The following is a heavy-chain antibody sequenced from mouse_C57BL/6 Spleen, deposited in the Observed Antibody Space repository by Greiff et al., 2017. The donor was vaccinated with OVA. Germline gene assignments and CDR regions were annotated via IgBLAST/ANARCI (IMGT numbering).Heavy chain of an antibody. CDR1: GFSLSTSGMG. CDR2: IYWGDDK. CDR3: ARRRDNGDWFAY. J-gene: IGHJ3*01. Sequence: QVTLQERGPGIVQPSHTLSLSCSSSGFSLSTSGMGVIRIRQPSGLGLEGLAHIYWGDDKCYHPSLKSQLTISKDTSRNQVFLKITSVDTADAATSDCARRRDNGDWFAYWGRGTMVTVSA. V-gene: IGHV8-12*01. D-gene: IGHD1-3*01.